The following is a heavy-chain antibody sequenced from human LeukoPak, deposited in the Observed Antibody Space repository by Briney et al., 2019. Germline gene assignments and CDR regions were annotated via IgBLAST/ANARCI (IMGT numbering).Heavy chain of an antibody. J-gene: IGHJ4*02. CDR3: ARGGIVGSGYYYFDY. V-gene: IGHV3-21*01. CDR2: ISSSRSYI. D-gene: IGHD3-22*01. Sequence: GGSLRLSCAASGFTSSSYTMNWVRQAPGKGLEWVSSISSSRSYIYYADSVKGRFTISRDNANNSLYLQMNSLRAEDTAVYYCARGGIVGSGYYYFDYWGQGTLVTVSS. CDR1: GFTSSSYT.